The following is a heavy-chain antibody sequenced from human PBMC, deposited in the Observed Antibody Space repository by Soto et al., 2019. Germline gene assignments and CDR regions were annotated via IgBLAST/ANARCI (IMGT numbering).Heavy chain of an antibody. D-gene: IGHD3-22*01. Sequence: PGGSLRLSCAASGFTFSSYAMHWVRQAPGKGLEWVAVISYDGSNKYYADSVKGRFTISRDNSKNTLYLQMNSLRAEDTAVYYCARDIERDYYDSSGPAGYYYGMDVWGQGTTVTDSS. CDR1: GFTFSSYA. J-gene: IGHJ6*02. CDR2: ISYDGSNK. CDR3: ARDIERDYYDSSGPAGYYYGMDV. V-gene: IGHV3-30-3*01.